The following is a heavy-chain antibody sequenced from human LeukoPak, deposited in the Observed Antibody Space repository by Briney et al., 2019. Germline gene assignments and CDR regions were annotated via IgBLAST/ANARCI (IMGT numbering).Heavy chain of an antibody. CDR2: LNPNSGYT. V-gene: IGHV1-8*03. D-gene: IGHD3-10*01. CDR1: GYSLTSYD. J-gene: IGHJ4*02. CDR3: ARGDYYGSGSWGY. Sequence: GASVKVSCKASGYSLTSYDINWVRQATAHGLEWMGWLNPNSGYTGYAQKFQGRVTFTRKTSINTAYMELSSLRSEDTAVYFCARGDYYGSGSWGYGGQGTLVTVSS.